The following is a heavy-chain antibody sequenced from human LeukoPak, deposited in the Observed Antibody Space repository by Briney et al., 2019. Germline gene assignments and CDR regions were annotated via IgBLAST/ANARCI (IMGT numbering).Heavy chain of an antibody. CDR2: ISGSGGST. CDR1: RFIFSSYA. J-gene: IGHJ4*02. D-gene: IGHD2-8*01. Sequence: GGSLRLSCASSRFIFSSYAMSWVRQAPGKGLEWVSTISGSGGSTYYADSVKGRFTISRDNSKNTVYLQRNSLRAQATAVYYCAIDRARINDVCHGGFDYWGQGTLVTVSS. V-gene: IGHV3-23*01. CDR3: AIDRARINDVCHGGFDY.